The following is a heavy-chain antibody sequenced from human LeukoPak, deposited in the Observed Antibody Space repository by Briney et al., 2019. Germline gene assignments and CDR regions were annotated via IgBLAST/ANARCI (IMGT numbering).Heavy chain of an antibody. CDR2: ISGSGGSA. CDR3: ARAPRSSSCDY. CDR1: GFTFSTYA. J-gene: IGHJ4*02. Sequence: GGSLRLSCAASGFTFSTYAMSWVRQAPGKGLEWVSSISGSGGSADYADSVEGRFTISRDNSKNTLYLQMNSLRAEDTAVYYCARAPRSSSCDYWGQGTLVTVSS. D-gene: IGHD6-6*01. V-gene: IGHV3-23*01.